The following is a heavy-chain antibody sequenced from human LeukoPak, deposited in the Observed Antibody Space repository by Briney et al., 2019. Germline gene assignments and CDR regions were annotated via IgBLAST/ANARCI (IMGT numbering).Heavy chain of an antibody. CDR1: GFSLSSYW. V-gene: IGHV3-7*03. Sequence: GGSLRLSPAAPGFSLSSYWMSWGRQALGKGLECVANMNQDGSEKYYVDSMKGRFTISRDNAKNSLYLQMNSLRAEDTAIYYCVRDEGSGTYWLWGQGTLAIVSS. CDR2: MNQDGSEK. J-gene: IGHJ4*02. D-gene: IGHD3-10*01. CDR3: VRDEGSGTYWL.